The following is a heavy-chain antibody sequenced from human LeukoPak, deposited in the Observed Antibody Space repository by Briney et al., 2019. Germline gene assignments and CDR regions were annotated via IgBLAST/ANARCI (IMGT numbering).Heavy chain of an antibody. Sequence: QPGRSLRLTCVASGFTFSNYGMHWVHQAPGQGLEWVAVISYDETNKYYTESVKGRFTISRDQSKNTLYLQMNSLRVEDTAVYYCTQDVSNGYRSVNFDYWGQGILVTVSS. V-gene: IGHV3-30*18. D-gene: IGHD6-19*01. CDR2: ISYDETNK. J-gene: IGHJ4*02. CDR1: GFTFSNYG. CDR3: TQDVSNGYRSVNFDY.